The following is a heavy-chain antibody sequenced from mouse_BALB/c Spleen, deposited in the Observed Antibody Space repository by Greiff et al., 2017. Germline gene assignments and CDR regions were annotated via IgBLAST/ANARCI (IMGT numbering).Heavy chain of an antibody. Sequence: DVQLVESGGGLVQPGGSRKLSCAASGFTFSSFGMHWVRQAPEKGLEWVAYISSGSSTIYYADTVKGRFTISRDNPKNTLFLQMTSLRSEDTAMYYCAATGTDYWGQGTTLTVSS. CDR2: ISSGSSTI. D-gene: IGHD4-1*02. V-gene: IGHV5-17*02. CDR3: AATGTDY. J-gene: IGHJ2*01. CDR1: GFTFSSFG.